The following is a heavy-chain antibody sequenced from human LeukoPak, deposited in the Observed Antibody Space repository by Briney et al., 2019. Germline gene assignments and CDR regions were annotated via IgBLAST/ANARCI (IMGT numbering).Heavy chain of an antibody. Sequence: PGGSLRLSCAASGFTFSNYAMSWVRQAPGKGLEWVSGISGSGTSTYYADSVKGRFTISRDNSKNTLYLQMNSLRAEDTAVYYCAKDGDAKYYYDSSGSENAFDIWGQGTMVTVSS. D-gene: IGHD3-22*01. CDR1: GFTFSNYA. V-gene: IGHV3-23*01. CDR2: ISGSGTST. J-gene: IGHJ3*02. CDR3: AKDGDAKYYYDSSGSENAFDI.